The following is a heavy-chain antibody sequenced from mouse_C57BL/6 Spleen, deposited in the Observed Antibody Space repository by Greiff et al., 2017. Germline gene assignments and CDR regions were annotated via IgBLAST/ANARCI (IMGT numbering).Heavy chain of an antibody. CDR1: GYTFTSYW. CDR3: ARADSPYYAMDY. J-gene: IGHJ4*01. D-gene: IGHD2-4*01. V-gene: IGHV1-55*01. Sequence: QVQLQQSGAELVKPGASVKMSCKASGYTFTSYWITWVKQRPGQGLEWIGDIYPGSGSTNYNEKFKSKATLTVDTSSSTAYMQLSSLTSEDSAVYYCARADSPYYAMDYWGQGTSVTVSS. CDR2: IYPGSGST.